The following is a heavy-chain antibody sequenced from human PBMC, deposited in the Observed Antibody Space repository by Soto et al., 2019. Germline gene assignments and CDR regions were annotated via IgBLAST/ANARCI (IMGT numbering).Heavy chain of an antibody. CDR1: GFTFSSYW. CDR3: ARDVQLQSFDY. J-gene: IGHJ4*02. V-gene: IGHV3-74*01. D-gene: IGHD5-18*01. Sequence: GGSLRLSCAASGFTFSSYWMHWVRQAPGKGLVWVSRINSDGSRTSYADSVKGRFTISRDNAKNTLYLQMNSLRAEDTAVYFCARDVQLQSFDYWGQGTLVTVSS. CDR2: INSDGSRT.